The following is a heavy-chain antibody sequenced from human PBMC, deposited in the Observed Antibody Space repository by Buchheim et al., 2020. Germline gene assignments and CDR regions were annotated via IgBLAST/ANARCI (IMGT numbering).Heavy chain of an antibody. D-gene: IGHD3-10*01. CDR3: AREPFLLWFGEFDD. J-gene: IGHJ5*02. V-gene: IGHV3-21*01. CDR2: ISSSSSYI. Sequence: EVQLVESGGGLVKPGGSLRLSCAASGFTFSSYSMNWVRQAPGKGLEWVSSISSSSSYIYYAASVKGRFTISRDNAKNSLYLQMNSLRAEDTAVYYCAREPFLLWFGEFDDWGQGTL. CDR1: GFTFSSYS.